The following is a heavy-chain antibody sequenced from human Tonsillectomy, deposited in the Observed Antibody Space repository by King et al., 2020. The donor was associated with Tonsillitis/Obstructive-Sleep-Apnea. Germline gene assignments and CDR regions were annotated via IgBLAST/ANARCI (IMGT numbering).Heavy chain of an antibody. D-gene: IGHD3-16*01. CDR3: AKDQAWSASTAFDI. CDR1: GFTFDDYA. CDR2: ISGDGGST. Sequence: VQLVESGGGVVQPGGSLRLCCAASGFTFDDYAMHWVRQVPGKGLEWVSLISGDGGSTYYADSVKGRFTISRDNSNNSLYIQMNSLRTEDTAFYYCAKDQAWSASTAFDIWGQGTMVTVSS. V-gene: IGHV3-43*02. J-gene: IGHJ3*02.